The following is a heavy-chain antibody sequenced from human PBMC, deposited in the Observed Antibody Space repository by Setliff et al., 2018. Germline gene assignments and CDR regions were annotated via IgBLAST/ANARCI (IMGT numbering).Heavy chain of an antibody. CDR2: ITSSSSTI. V-gene: IGHV3-48*01. CDR3: ARDRNGYSSGWTLFDY. J-gene: IGHJ4*02. CDR1: GFAFSTYR. Sequence: PGGSLRLSCAASGFAFSTYRMNWVRQAPGKGLEWVSYITSSSSTIDYADSVKGRFTISRDDAKNSLYLQMNSLRAEDTAVYYCARDRNGYSSGWTLFDYWGQGTLVT. D-gene: IGHD6-19*01.